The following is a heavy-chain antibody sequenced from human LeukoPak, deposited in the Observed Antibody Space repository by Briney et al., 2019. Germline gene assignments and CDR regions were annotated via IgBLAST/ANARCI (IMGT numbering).Heavy chain of an antibody. D-gene: IGHD5-24*01. CDR2: INPIFDIT. CDR1: GGTLSSYS. V-gene: IGHV1-69*02. J-gene: IGHJ3*02. Sequence: SVKVSCKASGGTLSSYSINWVRQAPGQGLEWMGKINPIFDITNYAQKFQGRVTITADKSTTTAYMELSSLRSKDTAVYYCASQVEMATMTAFDIWGQGTMVTVSS. CDR3: ASQVEMATMTAFDI.